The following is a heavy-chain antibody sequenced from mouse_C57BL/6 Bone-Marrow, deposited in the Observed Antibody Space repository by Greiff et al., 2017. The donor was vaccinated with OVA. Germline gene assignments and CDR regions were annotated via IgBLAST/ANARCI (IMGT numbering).Heavy chain of an antibody. CDR1: GYTFTSYG. CDR3: ARGPFAY. CDR2: IYPRSGNT. V-gene: IGHV1-81*01. J-gene: IGHJ3*01. Sequence: VHLVESGAELARPGASVKLSCKASGYTFTSYGISWVKQRTGQGLEWIGEIYPRSGNTYYNEKFKSKATLTVDKSSSTAYMQLSSLTSEDSAVYYCARGPFAYWGQGTLVTVSA.